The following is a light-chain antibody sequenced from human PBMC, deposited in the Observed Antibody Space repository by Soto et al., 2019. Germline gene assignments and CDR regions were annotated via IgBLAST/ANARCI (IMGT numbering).Light chain of an antibody. Sequence: LTQSPGTLSLSPGEIATLSCRASQSVSRYLAWYQQKPGKAPKLLIYAASTLQSGVPSRFSGSGSGTDFTLTISSLQPEDFATYYCQQLNSYPITFGQGTRLEI. CDR2: AAS. CDR1: QSVSRY. V-gene: IGKV1-9*01. J-gene: IGKJ5*01. CDR3: QQLNSYPIT.